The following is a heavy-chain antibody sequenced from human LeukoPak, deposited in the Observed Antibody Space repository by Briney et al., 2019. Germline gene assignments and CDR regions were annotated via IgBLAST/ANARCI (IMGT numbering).Heavy chain of an antibody. CDR3: ARAYSRSYSHFDD. Sequence: PSETLSLTCTVSGGSISGYYWSWVRQPPGKGLEWVGYIYTSGSTNYNPSLKSRVTISVDTSKNQFSLRLSSVTAADTAMYFCARAYSRSYSHFDDWGQGTLVTVSS. CDR2: IYTSGST. D-gene: IGHD1-26*01. J-gene: IGHJ4*02. V-gene: IGHV4-4*09. CDR1: GGSISGYY.